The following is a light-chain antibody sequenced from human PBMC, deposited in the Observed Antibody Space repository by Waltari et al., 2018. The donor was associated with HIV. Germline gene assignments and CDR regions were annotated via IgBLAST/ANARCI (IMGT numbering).Light chain of an antibody. V-gene: IGLV3-1*01. CDR3: QTWDIDTVV. J-gene: IGLJ2*01. CDR1: QLGDRL. CDR2: EDR. Sequence: SYVLTQTPSMSVSPGQTANITCFGDQLGDRLVSWYAQKTGQSPVLIMYEDRTRPSGSPERFSGSNSGNTATLTISGTLPLDEGDYYCQTWDIDTVVFGGGTKLTVL.